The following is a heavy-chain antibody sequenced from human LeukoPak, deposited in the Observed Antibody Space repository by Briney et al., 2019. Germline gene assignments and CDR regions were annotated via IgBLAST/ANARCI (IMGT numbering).Heavy chain of an antibody. Sequence: GGSLRLSCAASGFTFSSYGMHWVRQAPGKGLEWVAVISYDGSNKYYADSVKGRFTISRDNSKNTLYLQMNSLRSEDTAVYYCASTYGDYELWGQGTLVTVSS. J-gene: IGHJ4*02. CDR1: GFTFSSYG. CDR3: ASTYGDYEL. V-gene: IGHV3-30*03. CDR2: ISYDGSNK. D-gene: IGHD4-17*01.